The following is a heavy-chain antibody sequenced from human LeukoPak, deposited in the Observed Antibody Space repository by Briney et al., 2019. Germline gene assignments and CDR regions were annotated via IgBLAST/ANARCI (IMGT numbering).Heavy chain of an antibody. J-gene: IGHJ6*02. CDR2: ISYDGSNK. Sequence: GGSLRLSCAAFGFTFSSYGTHWVRQAPGKGLEWVAVISYDGSNKYYADSVKGRFTISRDNSKNTLYLQMNSLRAEDTAVYYCAKDLGDILTGYYDYYYYYGMDVWGQGTTVTVSS. V-gene: IGHV3-30*18. CDR1: GFTFSSYG. CDR3: AKDLGDILTGYYDYYYYYGMDV. D-gene: IGHD3-9*01.